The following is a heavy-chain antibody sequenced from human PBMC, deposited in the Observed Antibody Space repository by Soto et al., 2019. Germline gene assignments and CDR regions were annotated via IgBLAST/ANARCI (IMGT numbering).Heavy chain of an antibody. D-gene: IGHD3-22*01. J-gene: IGHJ6*02. CDR2: IYYSGST. V-gene: IGHV4-59*01. CDR1: GGSISSYY. CDR3: ARRDYYDRHTGMDV. Sequence: PSETLSLTCTVSGGSISSYYWSWIRQPPGKGLEWIGYIYYSGSTNYNPPLKSRVTISVDTSKNQFSLKLSSVTAADTAVYYCARRDYYDRHTGMDVWGQGTTVTVSS.